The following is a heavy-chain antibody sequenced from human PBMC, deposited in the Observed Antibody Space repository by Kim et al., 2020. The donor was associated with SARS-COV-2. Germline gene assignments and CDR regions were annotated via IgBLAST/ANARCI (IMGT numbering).Heavy chain of an antibody. CDR1: GYTFTSYG. J-gene: IGHJ3*02. V-gene: IGHV1-18*01. D-gene: IGHD3-10*01. Sequence: ASVKVSCKASGYTFTSYGISWVRQAPGQGLEWMGWISAYNGNTNYAQKLHGRVTMTTDTSTSKAYMELRSLRSDDTAVYYCARDLGVLLWFGELGDDAFDIWGQGTMVTVSS. CDR2: ISAYNGNT. CDR3: ARDLGVLLWFGELGDDAFDI.